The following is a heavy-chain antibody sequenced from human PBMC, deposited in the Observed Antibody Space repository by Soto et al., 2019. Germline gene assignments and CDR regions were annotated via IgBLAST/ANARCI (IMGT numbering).Heavy chain of an antibody. D-gene: IGHD3-22*01. CDR3: AKDRPLGITMIVVVSTPGMDV. CDR2: ISYDGSNK. V-gene: IGHV3-30*18. Sequence: LRLSCAAAGFTFGSYGMHWVRQAPGKGLEWVAVISYDGSNKYYADSVKGRFTISRDNSKNTLYLQMNSLRAEDTAVYYCAKDRPLGITMIVVVSTPGMDVWGQGTTVTVS. CDR1: GFTFGSYG. J-gene: IGHJ6*02.